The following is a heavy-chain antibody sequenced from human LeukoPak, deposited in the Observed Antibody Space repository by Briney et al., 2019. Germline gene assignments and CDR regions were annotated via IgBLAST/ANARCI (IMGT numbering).Heavy chain of an antibody. CDR1: GYTFTSYY. CDR2: INPSGGST. J-gene: IGHJ4*02. V-gene: IGHV1-46*01. Sequence: GASVKVSCKASGYTFTSYYMHWVRQAPGQGLEWMGIINPSGGSTSYAQKFQGRVTMTRDTSTSTVYMELSSLRSEDTAVYYCARDFYRIGGNSADDFDYWGQGTLVTVSS. D-gene: IGHD4-23*01. CDR3: ARDFYRIGGNSADDFDY.